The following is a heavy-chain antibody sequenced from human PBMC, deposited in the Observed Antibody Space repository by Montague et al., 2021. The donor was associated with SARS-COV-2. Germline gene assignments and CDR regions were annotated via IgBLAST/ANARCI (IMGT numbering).Heavy chain of an antibody. D-gene: IGHD2-21*01. CDR1: GFTFSNYS. CDR3: ARARGIGNYYYGMDV. V-gene: IGHV3-21*01. Sequence: SLRLSCAASGFTFSNYSMNWVRQAPGKGLEWVSSISSSSSYTYYTDSVKGRFTISRDNAKNSLYLQMNSLRAEDTAVYYCARARGIGNYYYGMDVWGQGTTLTVSS. CDR2: ISSSSSYT. J-gene: IGHJ6*02.